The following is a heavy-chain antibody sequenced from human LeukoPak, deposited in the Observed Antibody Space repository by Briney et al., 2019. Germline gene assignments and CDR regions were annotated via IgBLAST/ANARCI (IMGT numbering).Heavy chain of an antibody. D-gene: IGHD4-17*01. J-gene: IGHJ4*02. CDR1: GFTFSGYA. CDR2: ISSSSSAI. V-gene: IGHV3-48*04. Sequence: GGSLRLSCAASGFTFSGYAMNWVRQAPGKGLEWLSYISSSSSAIYYADSVKGRFTISRDNAQNSLYLQMNSLRAEDTAVYYCARDSGDYRRPTDNWGQGTLVTVSS. CDR3: ARDSGDYRRPTDN.